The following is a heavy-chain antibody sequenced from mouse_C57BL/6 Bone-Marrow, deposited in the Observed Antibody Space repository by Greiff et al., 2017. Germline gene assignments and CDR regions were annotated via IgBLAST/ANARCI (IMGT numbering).Heavy chain of an antibody. CDR3: AENPDGYCPPWFAY. D-gene: IGHD2-3*01. CDR2: IGPGSGST. J-gene: IGHJ3*01. V-gene: IGHV1-77*01. CDR1: GYTITDYY. Sequence: QVQLQQSGAELVKPGASVKISCTASGYTITDYYINWVKQRSGQGLEWIGKIGPGSGSTYYNEKFKGKATLTADKSSSPAYMQLSSLTSEDSAVYCSAENPDGYCPPWFAYWGQGTLVTVSA.